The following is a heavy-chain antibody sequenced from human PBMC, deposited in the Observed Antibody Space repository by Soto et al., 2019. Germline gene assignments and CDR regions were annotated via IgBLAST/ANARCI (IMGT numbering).Heavy chain of an antibody. D-gene: IGHD3-16*01. CDR1: GFTFSSYA. CDR3: ARGGSLYYYYGMDV. CDR2: ISGSGGDT. V-gene: IGHV3-23*01. Sequence: EVQLLESGGGLVQPGGSLRLSCAASGFTFSSYAMSWVRQAPGKGLEWVSAISGSGGDTYYGDSVKGRFVVSRDTSKNTLYVQMNSLRAEDTAVYHCARGGSLYYYYGMDVWGQGTTVTVSS. J-gene: IGHJ6*02.